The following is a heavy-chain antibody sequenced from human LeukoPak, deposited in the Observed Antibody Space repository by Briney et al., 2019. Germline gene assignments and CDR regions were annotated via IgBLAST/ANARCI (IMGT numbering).Heavy chain of an antibody. CDR1: GFTFSSYG. CDR3: AKDPFDEDYFDY. Sequence: PGGSLRLSXAASGFTFSSYGMHWVRQAPGKGLEWVAFIRYDGSNKYYADSVKGRFTISRDNSKNTLYLQMNSLRAEDTAVYYGAKDPFDEDYFDYWGQGTLVTVSS. CDR2: IRYDGSNK. V-gene: IGHV3-30*02. J-gene: IGHJ4*02. D-gene: IGHD2/OR15-2a*01.